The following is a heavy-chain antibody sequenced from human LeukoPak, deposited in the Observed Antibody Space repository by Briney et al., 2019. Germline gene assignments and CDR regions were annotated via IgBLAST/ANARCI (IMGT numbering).Heavy chain of an antibody. Sequence: GGSLRLSCVASGFTFDDYAMHWVRQAPGKGLEWVSGISWNSGSIGYADSVKGRFTISRDNAKNSLYLQMNSLRAEDTALYYCARSGVTATRGYFQHWGQGTLVTVSS. CDR1: GFTFDDYA. CDR3: ARSGVTATRGYFQH. CDR2: ISWNSGSI. J-gene: IGHJ1*01. V-gene: IGHV3-9*01. D-gene: IGHD2-21*02.